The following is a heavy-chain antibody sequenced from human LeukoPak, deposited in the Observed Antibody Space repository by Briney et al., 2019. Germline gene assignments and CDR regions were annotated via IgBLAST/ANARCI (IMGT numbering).Heavy chain of an antibody. V-gene: IGHV1-69*05. CDR2: IIPIFGTA. CDR1: GGTFSSYA. CDR3: ASSDFDWSMLGHYYYYMDV. D-gene: IGHD3-9*01. Sequence: EASVKVSCKASGGTFSSYAISWVRQAPGQGLEWMGRIIPIFGTANYAQKFQGRVTITTDESTSTAYMELSSLRSEDTAVYYCASSDFDWSMLGHYYYYMDVWGKGTTVTVSS. J-gene: IGHJ6*03.